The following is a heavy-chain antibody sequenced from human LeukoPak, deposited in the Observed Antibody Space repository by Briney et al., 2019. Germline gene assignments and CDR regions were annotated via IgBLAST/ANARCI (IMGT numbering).Heavy chain of an antibody. J-gene: IGHJ4*02. D-gene: IGHD1-26*01. Sequence: GGSLRLSCAASGFTFSNYAMSWVRQAPGKGLEWVSSISSSTTYISYADSVKGRFTISRDNAKNSLYLQMNSLRAEDTAVYYCARGAAGYVGASSFDYWGQGTLVTVSS. V-gene: IGHV3-21*01. CDR3: ARGAAGYVGASSFDY. CDR1: GFTFSNYA. CDR2: ISSSTTYI.